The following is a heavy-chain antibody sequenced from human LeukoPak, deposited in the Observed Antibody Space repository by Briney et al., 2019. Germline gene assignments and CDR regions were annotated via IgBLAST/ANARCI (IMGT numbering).Heavy chain of an antibody. CDR3: ARVHYYDSSGYPLDY. J-gene: IGHJ4*02. CDR1: GYSISSGYY. CDR2: IYHSGST. Sequence: SETLSLTCTVSGYSISSGYYWGWIRQPPGKGLGWIGSIYHSGSTYYNPSLKSRVTISVDTSKNQFSLKLSSVTAADTAVYYCARVHYYDSSGYPLDYWGQGTLVTVSS. V-gene: IGHV4-38-2*02. D-gene: IGHD3-22*01.